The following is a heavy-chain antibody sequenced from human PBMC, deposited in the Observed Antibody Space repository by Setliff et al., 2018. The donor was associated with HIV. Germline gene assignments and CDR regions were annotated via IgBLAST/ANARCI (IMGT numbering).Heavy chain of an antibody. J-gene: IGHJ4*02. CDR3: ARGDFGYSYGPNDY. CDR2: IKEDGSEK. D-gene: IGHD5-18*01. Sequence: PGGSLRLSCAASGFLFHTYWMSWVRQAPGKGLEWVANIKEDGSEKYYVDSVKGRFTISRDNAKNTVYLQMNSLRGEDTAVYYCARGDFGYSYGPNDYWGQGTLVTVSS. CDR1: GFLFHTYW. V-gene: IGHV3-7*02.